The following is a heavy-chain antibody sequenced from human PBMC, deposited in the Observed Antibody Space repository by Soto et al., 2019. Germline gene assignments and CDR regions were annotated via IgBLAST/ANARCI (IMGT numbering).Heavy chain of an antibody. Sequence: QVQLQQWGAGLLKPSETLSLTCAVYGGSFSGYYWSWIRQPPGKGLERIGEINHSGGTNYNPSLKSRITISVDTSKNQFSLKLTSVTAADTAVYYCARTYSSSWSPLEYWGQGTLVTVSS. J-gene: IGHJ4*02. D-gene: IGHD6-13*01. CDR2: INHSGGT. V-gene: IGHV4-34*01. CDR3: ARTYSSSWSPLEY. CDR1: GGSFSGYY.